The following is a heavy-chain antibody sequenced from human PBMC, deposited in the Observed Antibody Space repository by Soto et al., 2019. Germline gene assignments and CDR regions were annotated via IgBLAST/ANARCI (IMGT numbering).Heavy chain of an antibody. CDR2: ISDSGSYI. Sequence: GGSLRLSCAASGFTFSSYTMSWVRQAPGKGLEWVSSISDSGSYIYYADSVKGRFTVSRDNAKNSLYLQMNSLRAEDTAIFYCARGEASPDIWGQGTMVTASS. CDR1: GFTFSSYT. CDR3: ARGEASPDI. J-gene: IGHJ3*02. V-gene: IGHV3-21*01.